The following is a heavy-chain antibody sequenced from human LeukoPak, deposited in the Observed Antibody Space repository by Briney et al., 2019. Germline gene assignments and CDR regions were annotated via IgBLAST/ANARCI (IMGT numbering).Heavy chain of an antibody. Sequence: SETLSLTCTVSGYSISSGYYWGWIRQPPGKGLEWIGSIYHSGSTYYNPSLKSRVTISVDTSKNQFSLKLSSVTAADTAVYYCARQDYDIFGWFDPWGQGTLVTVSS. CDR1: GYSISSGYY. CDR2: IYHSGST. V-gene: IGHV4-38-2*02. D-gene: IGHD3-9*01. J-gene: IGHJ5*02. CDR3: ARQDYDIFGWFDP.